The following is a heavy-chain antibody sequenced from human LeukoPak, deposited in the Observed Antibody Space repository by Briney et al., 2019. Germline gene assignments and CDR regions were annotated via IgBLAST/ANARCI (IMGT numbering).Heavy chain of an antibody. J-gene: IGHJ4*02. D-gene: IGHD4-17*01. CDR3: ARGPLSTVTRTYFDY. V-gene: IGHV1-2*02. CDR1: GYTFTGYY. CDR2: INPNSGGT. Sequence: ASVKVSCKASGYTFTGYYMYWVRQAPGQGLEWMGWINPNSGGTNYAQKFQGRVTMTRDTSISTAYMELSRLRSDDTAVYYCARGPLSTVTRTYFDYWGQGTLVTVSS.